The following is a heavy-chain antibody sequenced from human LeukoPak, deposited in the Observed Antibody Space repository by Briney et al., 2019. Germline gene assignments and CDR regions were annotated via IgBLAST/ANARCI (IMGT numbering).Heavy chain of an antibody. CDR2: LYISGST. CDR1: GASISRYY. Sequence: SETLSLTCTVSGASISRYYYNWIRQTAGRGLEWIGRLYISGSTDYNPSLKSRVTISVDTSNNQFSLNLNSVTAADTAVYFCARDLSGSLYFDYWGQGVLVTVSS. CDR3: ARDLSGSLYFDY. J-gene: IGHJ4*02. D-gene: IGHD3-10*01. V-gene: IGHV4-4*07.